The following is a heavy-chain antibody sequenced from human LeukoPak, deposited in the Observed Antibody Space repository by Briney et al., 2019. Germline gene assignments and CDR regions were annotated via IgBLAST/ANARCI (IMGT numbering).Heavy chain of an antibody. CDR3: ARGQQLPDYYYYYMDV. CDR1: GFTFDNYA. D-gene: IGHD6-13*01. CDR2: ISGSGVRT. J-gene: IGHJ6*03. Sequence: GGSLRLSCAASGFTFDNYAMSWVRQAPGKGLEWISAISGSGVRTYYADSVRGRFTTSRDNSKNTLYLQMNTLRAEDTAVYYCARGQQLPDYYYYYMDVWGHGTTVTVSS. V-gene: IGHV3-23*01.